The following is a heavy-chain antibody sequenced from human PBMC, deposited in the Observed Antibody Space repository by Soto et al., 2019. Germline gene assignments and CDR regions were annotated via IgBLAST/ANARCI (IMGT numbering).Heavy chain of an antibody. J-gene: IGHJ4*02. CDR2: IKSKAAGGTT. V-gene: IGHV3-15*01. CDR1: GFTFNNGW. CDR3: TTDSTQTFCXGXPCYSVLTKIHDS. D-gene: IGHD2-15*01. Sequence: EVQLVESGGGLVKPGGSLRLSCAASGFTFNNGWMSWVRQAPGKGLEWVGRIKSKAAGGTTDYSAPVQGRFTISRDDSKNTVHLQMNSLKTEDTAVYYCTTDSTQTFCXGXPCYSVLTKIHDSWGQGTLVTVSS.